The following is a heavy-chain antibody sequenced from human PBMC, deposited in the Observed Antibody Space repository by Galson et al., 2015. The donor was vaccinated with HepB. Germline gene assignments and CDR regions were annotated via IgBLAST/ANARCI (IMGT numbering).Heavy chain of an antibody. V-gene: IGHV3-23*01. Sequence: SLRLSCAASGFTLSHYAMSWVRQAPGKGLEWVSGIQRGGGGTFYADSVKGRFTIFRDDSDNILYMQMNSLRADDTAVYYCAKDKADRTSPAGTGPWGDYWGQGTLVTVSS. CDR1: GFTLSHYA. D-gene: IGHD2-2*01. J-gene: IGHJ4*02. CDR2: IQRGGGGT. CDR3: AKDKADRTSPAGTGPWGDY.